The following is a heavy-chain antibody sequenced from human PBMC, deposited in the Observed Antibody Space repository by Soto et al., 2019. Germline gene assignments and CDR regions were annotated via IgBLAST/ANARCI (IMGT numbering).Heavy chain of an antibody. CDR1: GGTFSSYA. V-gene: IGHV1-69*01. CDR2: IIPIFGTA. Sequence: QVQLVQSGAEVKKPGSSVKVSCKASGGTFSSYAISWVRRAPGQGLEWMGGIIPIFGTANYGQKFQGRVQITGEESTGQAYLGRRDLGSEDTAVYYFARENWDPPPRRSYYGMDVWGQGTTVTVSS. D-gene: IGHD7-27*01. CDR3: ARENWDPPPRRSYYGMDV. J-gene: IGHJ6*02.